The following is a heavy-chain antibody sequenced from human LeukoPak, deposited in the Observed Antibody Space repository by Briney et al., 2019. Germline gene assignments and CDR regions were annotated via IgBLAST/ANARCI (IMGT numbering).Heavy chain of an antibody. J-gene: IGHJ4*02. Sequence: GGSLRLSCAASGFTFSSYAMSWVRQAPGKGLEWVSAISGSGGSTYYADSVKGRFTISRDNSKNTLYLQMSSLRAEDTALYYCAKDRLAYSYAQPFDYWGQGTLVTVSS. D-gene: IGHD3-16*01. CDR1: GFTFSSYA. V-gene: IGHV3-23*01. CDR2: ISGSGGST. CDR3: AKDRLAYSYAQPFDY.